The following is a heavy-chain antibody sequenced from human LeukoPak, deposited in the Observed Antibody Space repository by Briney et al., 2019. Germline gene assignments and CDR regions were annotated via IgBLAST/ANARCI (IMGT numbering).Heavy chain of an antibody. CDR2: ISAYNGNT. V-gene: IGHV1-18*01. CDR3: ARVWDFWSGYYMPFDY. CDR1: GYTFTSYG. J-gene: IGHJ4*02. Sequence: ASVKVSCKASGYTFTSYGISWVRQAPGQGFEWMGWISAYNGNTNYAQKLQGRVAMTTDTSASTAYMELRSLRSDDTAVYYCARVWDFWSGYYMPFDYWGQGTLVTVSS. D-gene: IGHD3-3*01.